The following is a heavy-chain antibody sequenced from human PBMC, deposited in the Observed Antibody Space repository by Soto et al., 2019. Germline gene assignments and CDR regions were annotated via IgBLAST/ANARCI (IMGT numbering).Heavy chain of an antibody. V-gene: IGHV2-26*01. CDR3: ARRHLAVAVSPWFDP. J-gene: IGHJ5*02. Sequence: QVTLKESGPVLVKPTETLTLRCTVSGLSITDSEMGVSWIRQPPGQPLEWLAHIDSSGEKSYRTFLKSRLAISKDTSKSQIVLTMTTMAPADTATYYCARRHLAVAVSPWFDPWGQGIPVTVSS. D-gene: IGHD6-19*01. CDR2: IDSSGEK. CDR1: GLSITDSEMG.